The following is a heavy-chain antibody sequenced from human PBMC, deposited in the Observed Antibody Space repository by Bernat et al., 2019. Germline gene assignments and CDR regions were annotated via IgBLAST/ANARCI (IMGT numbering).Heavy chain of an antibody. J-gene: IGHJ6*03. CDR1: GFTVSSNY. V-gene: IGHV3-53*05. D-gene: IGHD6-6*01. CDR2: IYSGGST. Sequence: EVQLVETGGGLIQPGGSLRLSCAASGFTVSSNYMSWVRQAPGKGLEWVSVIYSGGSTYYADSVKGRFTISRDNSKNTLYIEMNSLRAEDTAVYYCARYRSSSNDYYDDVDGWSNETTVTVSS. CDR3: ARYRSSSNDYYDDVDG.